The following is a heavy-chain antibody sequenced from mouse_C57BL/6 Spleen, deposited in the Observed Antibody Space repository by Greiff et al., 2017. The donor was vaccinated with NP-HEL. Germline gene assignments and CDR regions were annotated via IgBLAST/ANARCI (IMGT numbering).Heavy chain of an antibody. CDR2: IHPNSGST. Sequence: QVQLQQPGAELVKPGASVKLSCKASGYTFTSYWMHWVKQRPGQGLEWIGMIHPNSGSTNYNEKFKSKATLTVDNSSSTAYMQLSSLTSEDSAVYYCARRETVLSLAMDYWGKGTSVTVSS. D-gene: IGHD3-2*02. CDR3: ARRETVLSLAMDY. CDR1: GYTFTSYW. J-gene: IGHJ4*01. V-gene: IGHV1-64*01.